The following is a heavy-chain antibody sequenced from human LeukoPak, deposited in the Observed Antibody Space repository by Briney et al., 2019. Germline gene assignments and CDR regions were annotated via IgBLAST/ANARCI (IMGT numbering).Heavy chain of an antibody. J-gene: IGHJ5*02. D-gene: IGHD1-26*01. V-gene: IGHV1-46*01. Sequence: GASVKVSCKASGYTFTSYDINWVRQAPGQGLEWMGLINPSGGTTRYAQKFQGRVTMTRDLSTSTDYMELSSLRSDDTAVYFCARDNSVGDYAWWFDPWGQGTLATVSS. CDR3: ARDNSVGDYAWWFDP. CDR1: GYTFTSYD. CDR2: INPSGGTT.